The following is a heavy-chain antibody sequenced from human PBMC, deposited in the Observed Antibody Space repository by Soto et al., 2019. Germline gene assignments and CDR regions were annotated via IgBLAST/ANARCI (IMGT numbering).Heavy chain of an antibody. V-gene: IGHV3-30*18. CDR2: ISYDGSND. CDR1: GFTFSSFG. CDR3: PNSNSIAVVRVYD. D-gene: IGHD2-15*01. Sequence: QVQLVESGGGVVQPGRTLSLSCAASGFTFSSFGMHWVRQAPGKGLEWEAVISYDGSNDYYANSMKGRFTSSRDNSNNTLYLQMNTLRAEDTAVYFWPNSNSIAVVRVYDWCQGDLEIVSS. J-gene: IGHJ4*02.